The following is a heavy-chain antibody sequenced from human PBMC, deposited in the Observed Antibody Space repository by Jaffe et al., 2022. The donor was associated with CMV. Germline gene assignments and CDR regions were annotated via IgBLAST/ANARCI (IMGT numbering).Heavy chain of an antibody. CDR2: ISGSGGST. Sequence: EVQLLESGGGLVQPGGSLRLSCAASGFTFSSYAMSWVRQAPGKGLEWVSAISGSGGSTYYADSVKGRFTISRDNSKNTLYLQMNSLRAEDTAVYYCAKGRDFVGPHPWITFGEASGMDVWGQGTTVTVSS. D-gene: IGHD3-16*01. J-gene: IGHJ6*02. V-gene: IGHV3-23*01. CDR3: AKGRDFVGPHPWITFGEASGMDV. CDR1: GFTFSSYA.